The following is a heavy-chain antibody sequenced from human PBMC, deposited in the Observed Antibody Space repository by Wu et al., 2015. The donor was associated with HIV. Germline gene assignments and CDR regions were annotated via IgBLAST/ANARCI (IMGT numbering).Heavy chain of an antibody. V-gene: IGHV1-2*02. Sequence: QVQLVQSGAEVKKPGASVKVFCKASGYTFSGYFIHWVRQAPGQGLEWMGWINPNSGGTNHAQKFQGRVTMTRDTSISTVYMDLRSLGSDDTAVYYCARFNYYDSSGYWFTPGAREPWSPSPQ. J-gene: IGHJ5*01. CDR3: ARFNYYDSSGYWFTP. CDR2: INPNSGGT. D-gene: IGHD3-22*01. CDR1: GYTFSGYF.